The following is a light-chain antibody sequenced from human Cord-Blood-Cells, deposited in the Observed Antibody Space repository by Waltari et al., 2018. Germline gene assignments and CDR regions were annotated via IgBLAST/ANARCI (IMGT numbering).Light chain of an antibody. CDR2: KDS. CDR3: QSADSSGTYPEV. CDR1: ALPTQY. V-gene: IGLV3-25*03. J-gene: IGLJ1*01. Sequence: SYELTQPPSVSVSPGQTARITCSGDALPTQYAYWYQQKPGQAPVLVIYKDSERPSGIPERFSGSSSGTTVTLTISGVQAEDEADYYCQSADSSGTYPEVFGTGTKVTVL.